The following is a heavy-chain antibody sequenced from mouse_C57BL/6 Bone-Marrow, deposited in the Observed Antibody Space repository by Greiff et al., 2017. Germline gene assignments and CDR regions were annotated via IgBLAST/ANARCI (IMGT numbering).Heavy chain of an antibody. Sequence: VQLKQSGAELVKPGASVKVSCKASGSTFTSYWMHWVKQRPGQGLEWIGRIHPSDSDTNYNQTFKGKATLTVDKASSTAYMQLSSLTSEDSAVYYCAMVLYSNYFYWYFDVWGTGTTVTVSS. CDR2: IHPSDSDT. V-gene: IGHV1-74*01. CDR1: GSTFTSYW. J-gene: IGHJ1*03. D-gene: IGHD2-5*01. CDR3: AMVLYSNYFYWYFDV.